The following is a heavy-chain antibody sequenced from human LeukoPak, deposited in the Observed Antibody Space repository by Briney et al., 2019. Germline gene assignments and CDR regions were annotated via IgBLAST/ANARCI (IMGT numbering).Heavy chain of an antibody. V-gene: IGHV4-61*08. D-gene: IGHD2-15*01. CDR2: IYYSGST. Sequence: TPSETLSLTCTVSGGSISSGGYYWSWIRQPPGKGLEWIGYIYYSGSTNYNPSLKSRVTISVDTSKNQFSLKLSSVTAADTAVYYCARDRPLYCGGGSCSTHFDYWGQGTLVTVSS. CDR1: GGSISSGGYY. J-gene: IGHJ4*02. CDR3: ARDRPLYCGGGSCSTHFDY.